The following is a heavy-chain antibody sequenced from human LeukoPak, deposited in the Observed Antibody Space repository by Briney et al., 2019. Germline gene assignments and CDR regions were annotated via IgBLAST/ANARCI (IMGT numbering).Heavy chain of an antibody. D-gene: IGHD3-22*01. V-gene: IGHV3-21*01. CDR2: ISSGGHI. Sequence: GGSLRLSCAASGFTFSSYGLNWVRQAPGKGMEWVSTISSGGHIYYEDSVKGRFTISRDNAKNSLYLQMNSLRAEDTAVYYCARDQDGGKYYYESSGYSHWGQGILVTVSS. CDR1: GFTFSSYG. J-gene: IGHJ4*02. CDR3: ARDQDGGKYYYESSGYSH.